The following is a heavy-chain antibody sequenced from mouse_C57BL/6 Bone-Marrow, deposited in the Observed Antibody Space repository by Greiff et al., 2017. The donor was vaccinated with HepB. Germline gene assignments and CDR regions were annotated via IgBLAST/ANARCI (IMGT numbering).Heavy chain of an antibody. CDR1: GFTFSSYA. D-gene: IGHD1-1*02. CDR3: ARGGRVGSTFYYAMDY. CDR2: ISDGGSYT. J-gene: IGHJ4*01. V-gene: IGHV5-4*03. Sequence: EVMLVESGGGLVKPGGSLKLSCAASGFTFSSYAMSWVRQTPEKRLEWVATISDGGSYTYYPDNVKGRFTISRDNAKNNLYMQMSQLKSEDTAMYYCARGGRVGSTFYYAMDYWGQGTSVTVSS.